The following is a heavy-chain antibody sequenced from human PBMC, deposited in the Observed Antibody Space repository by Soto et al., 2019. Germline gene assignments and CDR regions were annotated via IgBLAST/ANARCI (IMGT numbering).Heavy chain of an antibody. V-gene: IGHV3-30*03. CDR1: GFSFSSYG. J-gene: IGHJ4*02. CDR3: VAGQYFFDY. Sequence: QVQLVESGGRVVQPGRSLRLSCAASGFSFSSYGMQWVRQAPGKGLEWVAVISYDGSNKYYADSVKDRFTISRDNSKKTLYLQMNSLRADDTAVYYCVAGQYFFDYCGQGTLVTVSS. CDR2: ISYDGSNK. D-gene: IGHD6-19*01.